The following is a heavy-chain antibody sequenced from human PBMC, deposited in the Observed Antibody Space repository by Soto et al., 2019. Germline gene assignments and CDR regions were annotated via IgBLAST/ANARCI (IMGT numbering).Heavy chain of an antibody. CDR2: INHSGST. Sequence: SETLSLTCAVYGGSFSGYDLSWIRQPPGKGLEWIGEINHSGSTNYNPSLKSRVTISVDTSKNQFSLKLSSVTAADTAVYYCASVGRGWLVHGYWGQGTLVTVSS. D-gene: IGHD6-19*01. CDR1: GGSFSGYD. J-gene: IGHJ4*02. V-gene: IGHV4-34*01. CDR3: ASVGRGWLVHGY.